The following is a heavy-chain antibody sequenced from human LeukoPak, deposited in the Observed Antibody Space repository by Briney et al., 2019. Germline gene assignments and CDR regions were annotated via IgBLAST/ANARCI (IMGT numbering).Heavy chain of an antibody. V-gene: IGHV3-15*01. J-gene: IGHJ3*02. CDR1: GFTFSNAW. CDR2: IKSKTDGGTT. CDR3: TTRIPRWTYYDFWSGYYSYDAFDI. D-gene: IGHD3-3*01. Sequence: PGGSLRLSCAASGFTFSNAWMSWVRQAPGKGLEWVGRIKSKTDGGTTDYAAPVKGRFTISRDDSKNTLYLQMNSLKTEDTAVYYCTTRIPRWTYYDFWSGYYSYDAFDIWGQGTMVTVSS.